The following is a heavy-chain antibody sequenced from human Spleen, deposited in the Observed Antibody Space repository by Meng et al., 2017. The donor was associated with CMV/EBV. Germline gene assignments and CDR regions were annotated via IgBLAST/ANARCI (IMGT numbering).Heavy chain of an antibody. CDR2: INPDGGSK. Sequence: ASVKVSCKASGYTFSRHYIHWVRQAPGQGLEWMGRINPDGGSKTYAQSFQDRVTLTSDTSTSTVYMELSSLRSEDTAVYYCTRDLVGYDAFDVWGQGTMVTVSS. J-gene: IGHJ3*01. CDR3: TRDLVGYDAFDV. CDR1: GYTFSRHY. D-gene: IGHD3-22*01. V-gene: IGHV1-46*01.